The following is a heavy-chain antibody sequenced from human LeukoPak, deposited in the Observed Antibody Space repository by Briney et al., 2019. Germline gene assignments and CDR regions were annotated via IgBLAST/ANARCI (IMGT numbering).Heavy chain of an antibody. CDR1: GYSISSGYY. CDR3: ASSNSGSYVDH. J-gene: IGHJ4*02. V-gene: IGHV4-38-2*02. CDR2: IYHSGNT. Sequence: SETLSLTCTVSGYSISSGYYWGWIRQPPGKGLEWIGSIYHSGNTYYNPSLKSRVTISVDTSKNQFSLKLSSVTAADTAVYYCASSNSGSYVDHWGQGTLVTVSS. D-gene: IGHD1-26*01.